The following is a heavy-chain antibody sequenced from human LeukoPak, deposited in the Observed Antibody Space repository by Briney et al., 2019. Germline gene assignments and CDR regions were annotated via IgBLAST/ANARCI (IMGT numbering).Heavy chain of an antibody. V-gene: IGHV3-48*01. Sequence: PGGSLRLSCAASGFTFRSYSMNWVRQAPGKGLEWVSYISSSSSTIYYADSVKGRFTISRDNAKNSLYLQMNSLRAEDTAVYYCARADSYGGLYFDYWGQGTLVTVSS. J-gene: IGHJ4*02. CDR3: ARADSYGGLYFDY. D-gene: IGHD4-23*01. CDR2: ISSSSSTI. CDR1: GFTFRSYS.